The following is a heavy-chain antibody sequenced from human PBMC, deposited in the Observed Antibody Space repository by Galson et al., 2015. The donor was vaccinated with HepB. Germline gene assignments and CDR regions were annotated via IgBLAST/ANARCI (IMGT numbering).Heavy chain of an antibody. V-gene: IGHV1-46*01. Sequence: SVKVSCKASGYTFTSYYMHWVRQAPGQGLEWMGIINPSGGSTSYAQKFQGRVTMTSDTSTSTVYMELSSLRSEDTAVYYCARDCLPYYYYYGMDVWGQGTTVTVSS. D-gene: IGHD5/OR15-5a*01. CDR1: GYTFTSYY. CDR3: ARDCLPYYYYYGMDV. J-gene: IGHJ6*02. CDR2: INPSGGST.